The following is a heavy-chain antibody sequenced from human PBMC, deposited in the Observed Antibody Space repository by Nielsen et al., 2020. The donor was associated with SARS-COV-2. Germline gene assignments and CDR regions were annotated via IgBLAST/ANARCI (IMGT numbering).Heavy chain of an antibody. Sequence: GGSLRFSCAASGFTFSSYWMHWVRQAPGKGLVWVSRIDSDGSSTSYADSVKGRFTISRDNAKNSLYLQMNSLRAEDTAVYYCARDRSIAAPLLGYYYYGMDVWSQGTTVTVSS. J-gene: IGHJ6*02. CDR2: IDSDGSST. CDR3: ARDRSIAAPLLGYYYYGMDV. V-gene: IGHV3-74*01. D-gene: IGHD6-6*01. CDR1: GFTFSSYW.